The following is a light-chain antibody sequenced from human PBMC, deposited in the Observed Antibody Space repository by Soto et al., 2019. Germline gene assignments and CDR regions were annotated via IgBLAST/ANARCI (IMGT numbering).Light chain of an antibody. J-gene: IGLJ1*01. Sequence: QSVLTQPPSVSAAPGQKVTISCSGSSSNIGGNSVSWYQQLPGTAPKLLIYDDNKRPSGIPDRFSGSKSGTSATLGITGFQTGDEAHYYCGSWDSTLSADVFGTGPKVTV. CDR1: SSNIGGNS. CDR2: DDN. CDR3: GSWDSTLSADV. V-gene: IGLV1-51*01.